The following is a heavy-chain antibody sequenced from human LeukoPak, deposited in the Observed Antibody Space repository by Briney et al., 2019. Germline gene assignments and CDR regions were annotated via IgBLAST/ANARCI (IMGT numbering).Heavy chain of an antibody. CDR1: GYTFTSYG. Sequence: ASVKVSCKASGYTFTSYGISWVRQAPGQGLEWMGWISPYNGNTSSAQKLQGRVTMTTDTSTSTAYMELRSLRSDDTAVYYCATSYGSGSYYTQSYYYYGMDVWGKGTTVTVSS. CDR2: ISPYNGNT. D-gene: IGHD3-10*01. V-gene: IGHV1-18*04. CDR3: ATSYGSGSYYTQSYYYYGMDV. J-gene: IGHJ6*04.